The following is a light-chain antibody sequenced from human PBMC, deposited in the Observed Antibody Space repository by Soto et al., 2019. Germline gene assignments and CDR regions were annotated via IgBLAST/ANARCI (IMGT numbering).Light chain of an antibody. J-gene: IGLJ2*01. CDR2: DVS. CDR1: SSDVGGYNY. Sequence: QSALTQPASVSGSPGQSITISCTGTSSDVGGYNYVSWYQQHPGKAPKLMIYDVSNLPSGVSNRFSGSKSGNTACLTISGRQTEAEVDYNCSSYTSSSTVVFGGGTKVTVL. V-gene: IGLV2-14*03. CDR3: SSYTSSSTVV.